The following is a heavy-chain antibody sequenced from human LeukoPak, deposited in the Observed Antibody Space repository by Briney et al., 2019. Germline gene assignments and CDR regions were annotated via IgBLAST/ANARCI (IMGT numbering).Heavy chain of an antibody. J-gene: IGHJ4*02. V-gene: IGHV3-21*01. Sequence: PGGSLRLSCAASGFTFSNYSMNWVRQAPGKGLEWVSSISSSSSYIYYADSVKGRFTISRDNAKNSLYLQMNSLRAEDTAVYYCARAPGFEYYFDYWGQGTLVTVSS. CDR2: ISSSSSYI. D-gene: IGHD3-9*01. CDR3: ARAPGFEYYFDY. CDR1: GFTFSNYS.